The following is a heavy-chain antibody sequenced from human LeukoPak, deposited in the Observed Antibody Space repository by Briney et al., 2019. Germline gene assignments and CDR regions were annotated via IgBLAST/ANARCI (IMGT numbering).Heavy chain of an antibody. CDR2: IYSGGGT. CDR3: ARGGRYYDSSGYYHDAFDI. D-gene: IGHD3-22*01. J-gene: IGHJ3*02. CDR1: GFAVSSNY. V-gene: IGHV3-53*01. Sequence: PGGSLRLSCAASGFAVSSNYMSWVRQAPGKGLEWVSVIYSGGGTYYANSVKGRFTISRDNSKNTLYLQMNSLRAEDTAVYYCARGGRYYDSSGYYHDAFDIWGQGTMVTVSS.